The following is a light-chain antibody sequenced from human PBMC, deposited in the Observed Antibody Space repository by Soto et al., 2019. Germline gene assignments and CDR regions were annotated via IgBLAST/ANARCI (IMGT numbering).Light chain of an antibody. V-gene: IGKV1-33*01. CDR1: QSINWY. J-gene: IGKJ2*03. CDR2: AAS. Sequence: DIQMTQSPSSLSASVGDRVTITCRASQSINWYLNWYQQKPGKAPNLLIYAASSLQSGVPSRFSGSGSGTDFTFTINSLQPEDIATYYCQHYHNLPYSFGQGTKVDIK. CDR3: QHYHNLPYS.